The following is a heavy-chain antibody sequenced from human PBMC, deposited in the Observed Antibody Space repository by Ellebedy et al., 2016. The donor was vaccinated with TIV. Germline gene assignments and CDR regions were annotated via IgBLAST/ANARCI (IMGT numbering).Heavy chain of an antibody. Sequence: ASVKVSCKASGYIFTGYYIHWLRQAPGQGLEWMGYIRPSTGGTTYAQNFQGRVTLTRDTAIRTTYMELSTLTSDDTAVYYCARDPIQADGYRLDYWGQGTLVTVSS. D-gene: IGHD5-24*01. CDR2: IRPSTGGT. J-gene: IGHJ4*02. CDR1: GYIFTGYY. V-gene: IGHV1-2*02. CDR3: ARDPIQADGYRLDY.